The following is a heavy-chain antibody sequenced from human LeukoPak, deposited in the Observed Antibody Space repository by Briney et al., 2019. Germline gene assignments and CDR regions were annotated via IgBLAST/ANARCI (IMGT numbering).Heavy chain of an antibody. V-gene: IGHV1-18*01. CDR1: GYTFTSYG. Sequence: ASVKVSCKASGYTFTSYGISWVRQAPGQGLEWMGWISAYNGNTNYAQKLQGRVTMTTDTSTSTAYMELRSLRSDDTAVYYCARISCSSTSCYAYYYYYGMDVRGQGTTVTVSS. CDR2: ISAYNGNT. J-gene: IGHJ6*02. D-gene: IGHD2-2*01. CDR3: ARISCSSTSCYAYYYYYGMDV.